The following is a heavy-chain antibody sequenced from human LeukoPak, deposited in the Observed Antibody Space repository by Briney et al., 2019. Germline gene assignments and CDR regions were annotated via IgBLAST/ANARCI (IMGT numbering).Heavy chain of an antibody. CDR2: INPNSGGT. D-gene: IGHD6-19*01. Sequence: ASVKVSCKASGYTFTGYYMHWVRQAPGQGLEWMGWINPNSGGTNYAQKFRGRVTMTRDTSISTAYMELSRLRSDDAAVYYCARGLSRKDYSSGWSWIDYWGQGTLVTVSS. V-gene: IGHV1-2*02. CDR3: ARGLSRKDYSSGWSWIDY. J-gene: IGHJ4*02. CDR1: GYTFTGYY.